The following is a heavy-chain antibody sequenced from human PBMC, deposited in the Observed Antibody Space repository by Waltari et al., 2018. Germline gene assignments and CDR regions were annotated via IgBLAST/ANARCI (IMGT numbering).Heavy chain of an antibody. V-gene: IGHV4-4*02. J-gene: IGHJ4*02. CDR2: IQRSGRT. CDR1: GESISSGDW. Sequence: QMPMQESGPGLVKRSEPLSVTCTVSGESISSGDWWSWVRQSPEKGLEWRGQIQRSGRTHYNPSFESRVSISVDPSSNQFSLRMTSTTAADTAVYYCARDRGRGIYLDSWGRGTLVTVSA. D-gene: IGHD2-15*01. CDR3: ARDRGRGIYLDS.